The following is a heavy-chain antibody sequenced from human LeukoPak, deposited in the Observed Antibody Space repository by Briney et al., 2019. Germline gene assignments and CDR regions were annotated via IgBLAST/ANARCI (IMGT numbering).Heavy chain of an antibody. CDR2: IYTSGST. J-gene: IGHJ5*02. Sequence: SETLSLTCTVSGGSISSGSYYWSWIRQPAGKGLEWIGRIYTSGSTNYNPSLKSRVTISVDTSKNQFSLKLSSVTAADTAVYYCARDHYLDNEGWFDPWGQGTLVTVSS. D-gene: IGHD1-1*01. CDR3: ARDHYLDNEGWFDP. CDR1: GGSISSGSYY. V-gene: IGHV4-61*02.